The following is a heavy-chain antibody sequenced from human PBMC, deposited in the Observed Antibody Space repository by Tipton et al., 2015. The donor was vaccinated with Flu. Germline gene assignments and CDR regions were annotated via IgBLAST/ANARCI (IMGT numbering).Heavy chain of an antibody. Sequence: QLVQSGPEVKKPGSSVKVSCKASGGTFSSYAISWVRQAPGQGLEWMGIINPSGGSTSYAQKFQGRVTMTRDTSTSTVYMELSSLRSEDTAVYYCARVYDYYYYGMDVWGQGTTVTVSS. CDR3: ARVYDYYYYGMDV. CDR2: INPSGGST. D-gene: IGHD3-16*01. CDR1: GGTFSSYA. V-gene: IGHV1-46*01. J-gene: IGHJ6*02.